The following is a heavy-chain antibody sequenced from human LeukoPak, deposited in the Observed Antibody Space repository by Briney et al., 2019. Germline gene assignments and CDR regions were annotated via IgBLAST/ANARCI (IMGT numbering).Heavy chain of an antibody. Sequence: SETLSLTCSVSGGSISSYYWSWIRQPPGKGLEWIGYIYYSGSTNYNPSLKSRVTISVDTSKNQFSLKVSSVTAADTAVYYCARDQTYSGSGIYTYFDYWGQGILVTVST. CDR1: GGSISSYY. CDR2: IYYSGST. CDR3: ARDQTYSGSGIYTYFDY. J-gene: IGHJ4*02. V-gene: IGHV4-59*12. D-gene: IGHD3-10*01.